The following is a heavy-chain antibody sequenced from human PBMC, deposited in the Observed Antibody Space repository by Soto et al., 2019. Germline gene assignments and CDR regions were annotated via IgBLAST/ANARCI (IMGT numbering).Heavy chain of an antibody. CDR1: GGSISSGGYY. CDR2: IYYSGST. Sequence: SETLSLTCTVSGGSISSGGYYWSWIRQHPGKGLEWIGYIYYSGSTYYNPSLKSRVTISVDTSKNQFSLKLSSVTAADTAVYYCARGYSSSLYFDYWGQGTLVTVSS. J-gene: IGHJ4*02. D-gene: IGHD6-13*01. CDR3: ARGYSSSLYFDY. V-gene: IGHV4-31*03.